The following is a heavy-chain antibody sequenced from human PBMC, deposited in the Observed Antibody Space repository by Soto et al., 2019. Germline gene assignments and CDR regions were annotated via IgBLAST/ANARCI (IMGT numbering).Heavy chain of an antibody. Sequence: EVQLLESGGGLVQPGGSLRLSCAASGFTFSSYAMSWVRQAPGKGLEWVSALSGSGGSTYYADSVKGRFTISRDNSKNTLYLQMNSLRAEDTAVYYCAKMYYDILTGYLDFDYWGQGTLVTVSS. CDR1: GFTFSSYA. J-gene: IGHJ4*02. CDR2: LSGSGGST. V-gene: IGHV3-23*01. D-gene: IGHD3-9*01. CDR3: AKMYYDILTGYLDFDY.